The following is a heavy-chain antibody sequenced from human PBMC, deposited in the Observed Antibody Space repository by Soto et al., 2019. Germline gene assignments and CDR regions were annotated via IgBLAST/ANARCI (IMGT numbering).Heavy chain of an antibody. CDR2: ISGTGGST. CDR3: AKYDSSDYRFFGAFDI. Sequence: PGGSLRLSCAASGFTFSSYAMSCVRQAPGKGLEWVSAISGTGGSTYYADSVKGRFTISSDNSKNTLYLQMNSLRAEDTAVYYCAKYDSSDYRFFGAFDIWGQGPLVTVSS. V-gene: IGHV3-23*01. D-gene: IGHD3-22*01. CDR1: GFTFSSYA. J-gene: IGHJ3*02.